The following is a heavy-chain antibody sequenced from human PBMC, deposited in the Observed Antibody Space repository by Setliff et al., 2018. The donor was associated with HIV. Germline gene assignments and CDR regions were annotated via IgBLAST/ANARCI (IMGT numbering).Heavy chain of an antibody. V-gene: IGHV5-51*01. Sequence: GESLKISCKTSGYIFTNFWIDWVRQMPGKGLEWMGIVYPGDSDAKYSPSFQGHVTISVDKSISTVYLQWSSLKPSDTATYFCARQGYNYGPDDSWGQGTLVTVSS. D-gene: IGHD5-18*01. CDR1: GYIFTNFW. CDR3: ARQGYNYGPDDS. CDR2: VYPGDSDA. J-gene: IGHJ4*02.